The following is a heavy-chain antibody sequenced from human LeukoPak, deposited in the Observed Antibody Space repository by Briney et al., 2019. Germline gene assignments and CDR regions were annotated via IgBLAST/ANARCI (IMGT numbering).Heavy chain of an antibody. J-gene: IGHJ6*03. CDR2: INPNSGGT. CDR3: ASGRQNYGGYYYYYYYYMDV. Sequence: ASVKVSCKASGYTFTGYYMHWVRQAPGQGLEWMGRINPNSGGTNYAQKFQGRVTMTRDTSISTAYMELSRLRSDDTAVYYCASGRQNYGGYYYYYYYYMDVWGKGTTVTVSS. D-gene: IGHD3-22*01. V-gene: IGHV1-2*06. CDR1: GYTFTGYY.